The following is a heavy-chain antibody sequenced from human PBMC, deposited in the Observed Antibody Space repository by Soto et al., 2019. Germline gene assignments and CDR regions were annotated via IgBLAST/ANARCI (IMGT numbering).Heavy chain of an antibody. CDR1: GVTFRSYG. V-gene: IGHV3-33*01. J-gene: IGHJ6*02. CDR3: ARDRLVPCGYGMDV. D-gene: IGHD6-6*01. Sequence: QMQLVESGGGVVQPGRSLRLSCAASGVTFRSYGIHWVRQAPGKGLEWVALIWVDGSKKYYVDSVKGRFAVSRDNSKNTLYLQMNSLRVEDTAVYYCARDRLVPCGYGMDVWGPGTTVTVSS. CDR2: IWVDGSKK.